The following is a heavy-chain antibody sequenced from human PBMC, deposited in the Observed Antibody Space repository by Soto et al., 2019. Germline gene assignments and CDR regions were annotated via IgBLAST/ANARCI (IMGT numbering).Heavy chain of an antibody. J-gene: IGHJ4*02. CDR2: FSASGGLT. V-gene: IGHV3-23*01. Sequence: VQLLESGGGLVQPGGYLRLSCVASGFTFSSYAMTWVRQAPGKGLEWVSGFSASGGLTYYADSVKGRFNISRDNSKSTLYLQMHSLSAEDTAVYYCAKVTRAGGGDFDYWGQGTLVNVSS. D-gene: IGHD2-15*01. CDR1: GFTFSSYA. CDR3: AKVTRAGGGDFDY.